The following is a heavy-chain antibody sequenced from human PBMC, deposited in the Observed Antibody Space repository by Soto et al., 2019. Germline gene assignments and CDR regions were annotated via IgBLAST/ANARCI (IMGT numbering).Heavy chain of an antibody. J-gene: IGHJ5*02. Sequence: LRLSCAASGFSFSSYWMSWVRQAPGKGLQWVANIKQDGSQKYYVDSVKGRFTIYRDNAKNSLYLQMNSLGAEDTAIYYCARPYCSGGSCYNWFDPWGQGTLVTVSS. CDR2: IKQDGSQK. V-gene: IGHV3-7*03. CDR3: ARPYCSGGSCYNWFDP. D-gene: IGHD2-15*01. CDR1: GFSFSSYW.